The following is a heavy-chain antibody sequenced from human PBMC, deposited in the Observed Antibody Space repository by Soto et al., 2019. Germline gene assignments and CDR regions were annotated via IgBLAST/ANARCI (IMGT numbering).Heavy chain of an antibody. CDR3: AREDPRDRDENGPFDY. Sequence: QVQLVESGGGVVQPGGSLRLSCAASGFTFRAFVIHWVRQAPGKGLEWVALISHDGNNKYYGDSVKGRFTISRDNSKNTLYLQTNSLRRHNTAVYFCAREDPRDRDENGPFDYWGQGTLVTVSS. CDR1: GFTFRAFV. J-gene: IGHJ4*02. V-gene: IGHV3-30-3*01. D-gene: IGHD2-8*01. CDR2: ISHDGNNK.